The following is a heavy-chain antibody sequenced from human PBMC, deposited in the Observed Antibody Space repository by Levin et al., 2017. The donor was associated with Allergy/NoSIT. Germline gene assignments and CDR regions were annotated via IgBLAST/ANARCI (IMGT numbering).Heavy chain of an antibody. CDR1: GGSISSSISY. J-gene: IGHJ4*02. D-gene: IGHD3-9*01. V-gene: IGHV4-39*01. CDR2: IYNSGST. Sequence: ASETLSLSCTVSGGSISSSISYWGWIRQAPGKGLEWIGSIYNSGSTYYNPSLKSRVTTSVDTSKNQFSLKLSSVTAADTAVYYCARQCYDILTGYYNFDYWGQGTLVTVSS. CDR3: ARQCYDILTGYYNFDY.